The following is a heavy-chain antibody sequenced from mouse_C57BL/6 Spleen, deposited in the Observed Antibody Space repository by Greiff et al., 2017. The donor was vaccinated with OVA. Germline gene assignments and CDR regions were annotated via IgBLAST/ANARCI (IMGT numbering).Heavy chain of an antibody. CDR2: INPSSGTT. CDR3: TNYDRNYYDY. J-gene: IGHJ2*01. Sequence: VQVVESGAELARPGASVKLSCKASGYTFTSYTMHWVKQGPGQGLEWIGYINPSSGTTKYTQNLKDKATLTADKSSSTPYMQLSNLTSEDSAVYESTNYDRNYYDYWGQGTTLTVSS. D-gene: IGHD2-4*01. CDR1: GYTFTSYT. V-gene: IGHV1-4*01.